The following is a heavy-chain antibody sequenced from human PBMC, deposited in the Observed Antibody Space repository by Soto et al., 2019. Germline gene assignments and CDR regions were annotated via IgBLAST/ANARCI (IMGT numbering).Heavy chain of an antibody. D-gene: IGHD3-10*02. CDR1: GGSINSRDHF. V-gene: IGHV4-39*01. CDR3: ARQRVLSTNMFITSFDP. Sequence: SETLSLTCSLSGGSINSRDHFGGWILQTPGKGPEWIGSVYYTGTTCYNPSLKSPVTISVETSRNKFSMKVNSVTAADTGIYYCARQRVLSTNMFITSFDPWGQGTLVT. CDR2: VYYTGTT. J-gene: IGHJ5*02.